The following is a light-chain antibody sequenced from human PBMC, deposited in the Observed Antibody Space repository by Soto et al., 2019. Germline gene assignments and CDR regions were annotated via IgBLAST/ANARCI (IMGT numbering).Light chain of an antibody. Sequence: TPGTLVLSHAERATLSCWASQSVYSGYLAWYQQKPGQAPRLLIYGASSRATGIPDRFSGSGSGTVFTLTSSIETQDYAAYYCWQRHIWPITFGQGTRLEIK. CDR1: QSVYSGY. V-gene: IGKV3-20*01. CDR2: GAS. CDR3: WQRHIWPIT. J-gene: IGKJ5*01.